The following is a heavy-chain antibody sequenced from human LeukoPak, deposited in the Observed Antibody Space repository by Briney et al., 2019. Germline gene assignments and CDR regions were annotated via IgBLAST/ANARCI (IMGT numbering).Heavy chain of an antibody. CDR3: TRDTCTDGSSTFDI. CDR1: GYTLTRYA. CDR2: INTNTGNP. J-gene: IGHJ3*02. Sequence: ASVKDSCKASGYTLTRYAINWLRQAPGQGLEWVGWINTNTGNPTYAQGFTGRFVFSLDTSVSTAYLQIFSLNVEDTAVYYCTRDTCTDGSSTFDIGGQGTMVTVSS. V-gene: IGHV7-4-1*01. D-gene: IGHD2-8*01.